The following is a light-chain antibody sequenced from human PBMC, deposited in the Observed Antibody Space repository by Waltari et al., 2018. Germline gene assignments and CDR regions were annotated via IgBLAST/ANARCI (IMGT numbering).Light chain of an antibody. Sequence: QSVLTQPPSVSGAPGQRVTISCTGSSSNIGAGYAVHWYQQLPGTAPKLLIYGNTNRPSGVPDRFSGSKSGTSASLAITVLQAEDEADYYCQCYDSSLSGSVFGGGTKLTGL. J-gene: IGLJ3*02. V-gene: IGLV1-40*01. CDR1: SSNIGAGYA. CDR3: QCYDSSLSGSV. CDR2: GNT.